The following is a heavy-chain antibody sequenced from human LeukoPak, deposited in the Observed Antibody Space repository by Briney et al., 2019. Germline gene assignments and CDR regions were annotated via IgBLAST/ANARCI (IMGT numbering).Heavy chain of an antibody. J-gene: IGHJ4*02. V-gene: IGHV3-23*01. CDR3: AKGSRDSRPYYFDF. Sequence: GGSLRLSCAASGFTFNNYAMSWVRQAPGKVLEWVSAITGSGGDTYHADSVKGRFTISRDNSKNTLYLQMNSLRAEDTAVYYFAKGSRDSRPYYFDFWGQGTLVTVSS. CDR1: GFTFNNYA. CDR2: ITGSGGDT. D-gene: IGHD3-10*01.